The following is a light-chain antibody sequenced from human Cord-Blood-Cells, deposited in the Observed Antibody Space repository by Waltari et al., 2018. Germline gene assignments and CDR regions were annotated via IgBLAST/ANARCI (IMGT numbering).Light chain of an antibody. V-gene: IGKV1-39*01. CDR2: AAS. CDR1: QSISSD. CDR3: QQSYSTPYT. J-gene: IGKJ1*01. Sequence: DIQMTQSPFSLSASVGDRVTITCRASQSISSDLNWYQQKPGKAPKLLIYAASSLQSGVPSRFSGSGSGTDFTLSISSLQPEDFATYYCQQSYSTPYTFGQGTKVEIK.